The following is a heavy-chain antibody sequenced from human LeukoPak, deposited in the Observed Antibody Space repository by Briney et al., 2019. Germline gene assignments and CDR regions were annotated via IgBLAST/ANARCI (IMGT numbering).Heavy chain of an antibody. CDR2: INWNGGST. J-gene: IGHJ3*02. CDR3: ASTLYENAFDI. V-gene: IGHV3-20*04. D-gene: IGHD3-3*01. Sequence: GGSLRLSCAASGFTFSDYYMSWIRQAPGKGLEWVSGINWNGGSTGYADSVKGRFTISRDNAKNSLYLQMNSLRAEDTALYYCASTLYENAFDIWGQGTMVTVSS. CDR1: GFTFSDYY.